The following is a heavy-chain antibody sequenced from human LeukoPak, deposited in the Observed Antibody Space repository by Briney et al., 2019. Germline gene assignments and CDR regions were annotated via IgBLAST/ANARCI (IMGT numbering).Heavy chain of an antibody. J-gene: IGHJ4*02. Sequence: GGSLRLSCAASGFPFSSYAMHRVRQAPGKGLEYVSAISSNGGSTYYANSVKGRFTISRDNSKNTLYLQMGSLRAEDMAVYYCARVESGWYLDYWGQGTLVTVSS. CDR3: ARVESGWYLDY. V-gene: IGHV3-64*01. D-gene: IGHD6-19*01. CDR1: GFPFSSYA. CDR2: ISSNGGST.